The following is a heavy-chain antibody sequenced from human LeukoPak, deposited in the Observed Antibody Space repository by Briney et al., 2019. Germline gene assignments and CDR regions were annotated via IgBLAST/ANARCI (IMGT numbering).Heavy chain of an antibody. CDR1: GFTFSSYW. CDR2: IKQDGSEK. Sequence: PGGSLRLSCAASGFTFSSYWMSWVRQAPGKGLEWVANIKQDGSEKYYVDSVKGRFTISRDNAKNSLYLQMNSLGAEDTAVYYCARVRGVIIKVWDYYYMDVWGKGTTVTVSS. J-gene: IGHJ6*03. V-gene: IGHV3-7*04. CDR3: ARVRGVIIKVWDYYYMDV. D-gene: IGHD3-10*01.